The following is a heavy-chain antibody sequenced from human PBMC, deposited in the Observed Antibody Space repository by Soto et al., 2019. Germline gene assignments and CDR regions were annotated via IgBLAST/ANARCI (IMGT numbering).Heavy chain of an antibody. CDR2: ISWNSGSI. V-gene: IGHV3-9*01. J-gene: IGHJ4*02. D-gene: IGHD6-13*01. CDR1: GFTFDDYA. CDR3: AKDLYSSGWYYFAY. Sequence: GGSLRLSCAASGFTFDDYAMHWVRQAPGKGLEWVSGISWNSGSIGYADSVKGRFTISRDNAKNSLYLQMNSLRAEDTALYYCAKDLYSSGWYYFAYGGRGPLVTVSS.